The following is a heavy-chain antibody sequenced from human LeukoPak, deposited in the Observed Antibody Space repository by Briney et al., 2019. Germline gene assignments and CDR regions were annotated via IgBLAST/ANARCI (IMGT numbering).Heavy chain of an antibody. Sequence: SETLSLTRTVSGGSISTYYWNWLRQSPGKGLEWIGYIYISGTTNYNPSLKSRVTISLETPKSQFSLKLTSVTAADTAVYYCARGLVGAYNWFDPWGQGTLVIVSS. CDR1: GGSISTYY. D-gene: IGHD1-26*01. CDR3: ARGLVGAYNWFDP. J-gene: IGHJ5*02. V-gene: IGHV4-59*01. CDR2: IYISGTT.